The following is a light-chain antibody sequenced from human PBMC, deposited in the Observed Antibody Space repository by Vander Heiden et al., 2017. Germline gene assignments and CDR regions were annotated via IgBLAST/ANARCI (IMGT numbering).Light chain of an antibody. V-gene: IGLV1-51*01. CDR2: DNN. Sequence: QPVLTQPPPMSPAPGQKDTISCSGSSSNIGNNYVSWYQQLPGTAPKLLSYDNNKRPSGIPDRFSGSKSGTSATLGITGLQTGDEADYYCGTWDSSRSAVVFGGGTKLTVL. J-gene: IGLJ2*01. CDR3: GTWDSSRSAVV. CDR1: SSNIGNNY.